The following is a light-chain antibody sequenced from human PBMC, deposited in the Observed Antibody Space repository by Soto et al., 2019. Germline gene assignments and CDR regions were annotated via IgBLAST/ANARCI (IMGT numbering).Light chain of an antibody. CDR3: QHSKT. Sequence: DIQMTQSPSTLSASVGDRVTLTCRATQSINRWLAWYQQKPGKAPNLLIYDVSNLKSGVPSRFSGGGSGTEFTLTISSLQPDDFATYYCQHSKTFGPGTKVDIK. CDR2: DVS. V-gene: IGKV1-5*01. CDR1: QSINRW. J-gene: IGKJ3*01.